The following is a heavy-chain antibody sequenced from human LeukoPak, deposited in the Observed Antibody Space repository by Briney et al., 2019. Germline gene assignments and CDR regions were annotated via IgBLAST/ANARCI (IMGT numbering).Heavy chain of an antibody. Sequence: GGSLRLSCAASGFIFSNYAMSWVRQAPGKGLEWVSAISDSGVTTYYADSVKGRFTISRDNSKNTLYLQMNSLRAGDTAIYYCAKDKIVVRTPGIDYWGQGTLVTVSS. V-gene: IGHV3-23*01. CDR3: AKDKIVVRTPGIDY. CDR2: ISDSGVTT. D-gene: IGHD2-21*01. CDR1: GFIFSNYA. J-gene: IGHJ4*02.